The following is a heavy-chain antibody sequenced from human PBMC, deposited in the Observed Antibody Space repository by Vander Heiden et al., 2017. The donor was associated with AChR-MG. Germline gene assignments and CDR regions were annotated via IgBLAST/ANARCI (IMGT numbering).Heavy chain of an antibody. CDR2: MNPNSGNT. Sequence: QVHLVQSGAEVHKPGASVKVSCKASGYTFTSYDINWVRQANGQGLEWMGWMNPNSGNTGYAQKFQGRVTMTRNTSISTAYMELSSLRSEDTAVYYCARGPPLRCSCGSCANWFDPWGQGTMVTVSS. J-gene: IGHJ5*02. D-gene: IGHD2-15*01. V-gene: IGHV1-8*01. CDR1: GYTFTSYD. CDR3: ARGPPLRCSCGSCANWFDP.